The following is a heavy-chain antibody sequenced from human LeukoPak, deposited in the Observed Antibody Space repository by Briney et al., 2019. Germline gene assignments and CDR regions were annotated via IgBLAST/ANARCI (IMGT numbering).Heavy chain of an antibody. D-gene: IGHD2-2*01. V-gene: IGHV1-8*01. J-gene: IGHJ3*02. CDR3: ARGLRGSSTSFDAFDI. CDR1: GYTFTSYD. Sequence: GASVKVPCKASGYTFTSYDINWVRLATGQGLEWMGWMNPNSGNTGYAQKFQGRVTMTRNTSITTAYMELSSLRSEDTAVYYCARGLRGSSTSFDAFDIWGQGTMVTVSS. CDR2: MNPNSGNT.